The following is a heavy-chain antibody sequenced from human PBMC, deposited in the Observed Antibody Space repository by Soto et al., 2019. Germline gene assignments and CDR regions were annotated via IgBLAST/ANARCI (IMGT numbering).Heavy chain of an antibody. J-gene: IGHJ6*02. CDR2: IYYSGST. CDR3: ARQDGDYVRYYYYGMDV. D-gene: IGHD4-17*01. V-gene: IGHV4-39*01. Sequence: SETLSLTCTVSGGSISSSSYYWGWIRQPPGQGLEWIGSIYYSGSTYYNPSLKSRVTISVDTSKNQFSLKLSSVAAADTAVYYCARQDGDYVRYYYYGMDVWGQGTTVTVSS. CDR1: GGSISSSSYY.